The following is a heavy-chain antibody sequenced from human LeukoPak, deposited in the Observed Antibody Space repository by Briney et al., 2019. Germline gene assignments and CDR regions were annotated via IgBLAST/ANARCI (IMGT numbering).Heavy chain of an antibody. Sequence: GGSLRLSCIGSGFTFSRFWMHWVRQAPGKGLEWVSRASSDGSSTVYADSVKGRFTISRDNAKKTLYLQMSSLRVEDTARYYCAKDSDAGFDYWGRGTLVSVSS. J-gene: IGHJ4*02. V-gene: IGHV3-74*01. CDR1: GFTFSRFW. CDR3: AKDSDAGFDY. CDR2: ASSDGSST.